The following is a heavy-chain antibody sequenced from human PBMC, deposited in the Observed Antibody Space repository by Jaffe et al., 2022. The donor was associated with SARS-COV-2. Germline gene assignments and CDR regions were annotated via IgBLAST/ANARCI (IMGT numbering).Heavy chain of an antibody. Sequence: EVQLVESGGGLVKPGGSLRLSCAASGFTFTDAWMSWVRQAPGKGLEWVGRIKNKIDGETIDYAEPVKGRFTISRDDSKSTLYLQMNSLKTDDTAVYYCTTARVGYWGQGTLVTVSS. CDR3: TTARVGY. CDR1: GFTFTDAW. D-gene: IGHD3-10*01. V-gene: IGHV3-15*01. CDR2: IKNKIDGETI. J-gene: IGHJ4*02.